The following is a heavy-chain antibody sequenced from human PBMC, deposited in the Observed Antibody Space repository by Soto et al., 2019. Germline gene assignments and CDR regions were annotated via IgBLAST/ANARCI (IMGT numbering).Heavy chain of an antibody. CDR1: GFTFSSYW. J-gene: IGHJ5*02. D-gene: IGHD6-19*01. CDR2: IKQDGSEK. CDR3: DRSSGVDSFDP. V-gene: IGHV3-7*03. Sequence: PGGSLRLSCAASGFTFSSYWMSWVRQAPGKGLEWVANIKQDGSEKYYVDSVKGRFTISRDNAKNSLYLQMNSLRAEDTAVYYCDRSSGVDSFDPWSQGTLVTVS.